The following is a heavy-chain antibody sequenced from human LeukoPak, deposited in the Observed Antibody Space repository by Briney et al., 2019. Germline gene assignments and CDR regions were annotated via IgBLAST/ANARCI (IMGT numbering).Heavy chain of an antibody. D-gene: IGHD6-19*01. CDR3: AREPLLSSGWWMRLSDL. Sequence: SETLSLTCTVYGGSISSSSYYWGWIRHPPGKGLEGIGSIYYSGSTYYNPSLKSRVTISVDTSKNQFSLKLSSVTAADTAVYYCAREPLLSSGWWMRLSDLWGRGTLVTVSS. CDR2: IYYSGST. V-gene: IGHV4-39*07. J-gene: IGHJ2*01. CDR1: GGSISSSSYY.